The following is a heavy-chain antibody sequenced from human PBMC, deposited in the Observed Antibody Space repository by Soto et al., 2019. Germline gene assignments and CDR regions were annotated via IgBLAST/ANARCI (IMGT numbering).Heavy chain of an antibody. Sequence: SETLSLTCAVYGGSFSGYYWSWIRQPPGKGLEWIGEINHSGSTNYNPSLKSRVTISVDTSKNQFSLKLSSVTAADTAVYYCARKEQPPYYFDYWGQGTLVTVSS. CDR3: ARKEQPPYYFDY. J-gene: IGHJ4*02. D-gene: IGHD6-13*01. CDR2: INHSGST. CDR1: GGSFSGYY. V-gene: IGHV4-34*01.